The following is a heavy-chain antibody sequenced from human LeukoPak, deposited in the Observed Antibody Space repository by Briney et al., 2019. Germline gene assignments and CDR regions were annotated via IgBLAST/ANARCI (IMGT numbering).Heavy chain of an antibody. CDR2: IRYGGSNK. Sequence: GGSLRLSCAASGFTFSSYGMHWVRQAPGKGLEWVAFIRYGGSNKYYADSVKGRFTISRDNSKNTLYLQMNSLRAEDTAVYYCATVTSSGWYRKATRDYWGQGTLVTVSS. CDR3: ATVTSSGWYRKATRDY. J-gene: IGHJ4*02. CDR1: GFTFSSYG. D-gene: IGHD6-19*01. V-gene: IGHV3-30*02.